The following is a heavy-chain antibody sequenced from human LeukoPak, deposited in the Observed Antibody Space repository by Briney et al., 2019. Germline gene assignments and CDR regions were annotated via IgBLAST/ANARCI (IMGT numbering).Heavy chain of an antibody. V-gene: IGHV1-18*01. CDR1: GGIFSSYA. D-gene: IGHD3-22*01. J-gene: IGHJ4*02. CDR2: ISAYNGNT. CDR3: ARGARDSSGYSGDY. Sequence: ASVKVSCKASGGIFSSYAISWVRQAPGQGLEWMGWISAYNGNTNYAQKLQGRVTMTTDTSTSTAYMELRSLRSDDTAVYYCARGARDSSGYSGDYWGQGTLVTVSS.